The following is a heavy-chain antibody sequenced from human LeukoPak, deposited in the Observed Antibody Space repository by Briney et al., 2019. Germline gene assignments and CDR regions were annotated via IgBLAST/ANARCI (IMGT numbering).Heavy chain of an antibody. D-gene: IGHD3-22*01. CDR3: ARDPSHTSGNYPYFDY. CDR2: RSAYNGDT. V-gene: IGHV1-18*04. Sequence: VASVKVSCKASGYTFAGYYVCWVRQAPGQGLEWMGWRSAYNGDTKYAQNFQGRVTITTDTSTTTASMELRSLRFDDTAVYYCARDPSHTSGNYPYFDYWGQGTLVTVSS. J-gene: IGHJ4*02. CDR1: GYTFAGYY.